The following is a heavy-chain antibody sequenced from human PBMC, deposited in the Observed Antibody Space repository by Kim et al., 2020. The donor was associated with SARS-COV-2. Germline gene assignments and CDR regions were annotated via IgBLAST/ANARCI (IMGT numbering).Heavy chain of an antibody. Sequence: GDGGSTDYAHSGKGPLTISRANSKNTRYLQMNSLRAEDTAVYYCAKQDGWGQGTLVTVSS. CDR2: GDGGST. CDR3: AKQDG. V-gene: IGHV3-23*01. J-gene: IGHJ4*02.